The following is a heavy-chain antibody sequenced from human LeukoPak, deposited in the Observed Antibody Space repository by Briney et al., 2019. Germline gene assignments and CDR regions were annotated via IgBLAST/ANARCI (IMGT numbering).Heavy chain of an antibody. J-gene: IGHJ4*02. Sequence: SETLSLTCTVSGGSISSGGYYWSWIRQPPGKGLEWIGYIYHSGSTYYNPSLKSRVTISVDRSKNQFSLKLSSVTAADTAVYYCARLNYMIRTSYFDYWGQGTLVTVSS. V-gene: IGHV4-30-2*01. CDR1: GGSISSGGYY. D-gene: IGHD1-1*01. CDR3: ARLNYMIRTSYFDY. CDR2: IYHSGST.